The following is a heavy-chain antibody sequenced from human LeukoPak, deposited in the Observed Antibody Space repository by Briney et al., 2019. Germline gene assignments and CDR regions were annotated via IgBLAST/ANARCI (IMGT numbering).Heavy chain of an antibody. Sequence: PGGSLRLSCAASGFTFSSYGMHWVRQAPGKGLEWVAVISYDGSNKYYADSVKGRFTISRDNSKNTLYLQMNSLRAEDTAVYYCASPAGAMVIGTPFDYWGQGTLVTVSS. CDR1: GFTFSSYG. CDR3: ASPAGAMVIGTPFDY. D-gene: IGHD5-18*01. V-gene: IGHV3-30*03. J-gene: IGHJ4*02. CDR2: ISYDGSNK.